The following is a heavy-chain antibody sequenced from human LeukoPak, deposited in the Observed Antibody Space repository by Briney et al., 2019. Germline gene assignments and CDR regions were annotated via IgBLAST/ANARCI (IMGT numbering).Heavy chain of an antibody. V-gene: IGHV3-48*01. CDR2: ISSSSSTI. D-gene: IGHD2-15*01. CDR1: GITFSSYS. CDR3: ASRKQWDMIDY. J-gene: IGHJ4*02. Sequence: GGSLRPSCAASGITFSSYSKNWVRQAPGKGLEWVSYISSSSSTIYYADSVKGRFTISRDNAKNSLYLQMNSLRAEDTAVYYCASRKQWDMIDYWGQGTLVTVAS.